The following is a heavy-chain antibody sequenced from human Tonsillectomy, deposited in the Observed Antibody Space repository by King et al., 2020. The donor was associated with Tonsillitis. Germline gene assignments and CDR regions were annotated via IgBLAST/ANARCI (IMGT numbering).Heavy chain of an antibody. V-gene: IGHV1-69*06. J-gene: IGHJ6*02. CDR2: IIPIFGTT. CDR3: ASPREQLVRDYYYNGLDV. CDR1: GGTFSSYG. D-gene: IGHD6-13*01. Sequence: QLVQSGAEVKKPGSSVKVSCKASGGTFSSYGLTWVRQAPGQGLEWMGGIIPIFGTTNYAQKFQGRVTISADKVTSTAYMELSSLKSDDTAVYYCASPREQLVRDYYYNGLDVWGQGTTVTVSS.